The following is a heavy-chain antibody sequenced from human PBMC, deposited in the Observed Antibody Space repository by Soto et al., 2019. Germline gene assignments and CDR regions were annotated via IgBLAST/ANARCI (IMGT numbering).Heavy chain of an antibody. J-gene: IGHJ3*02. Sequence: EVQLLESGGGLVQPGGSLRLSCAASGFVFSSYAMSWVRQAPGKGLEWVSAISGSGTTAYYADPVKGLFIFSRDNPKNTMYLQMNSLRAEDTAVYFCAKTTDGWFSAFEIWGQGTVVTVSS. D-gene: IGHD6-19*01. V-gene: IGHV3-23*01. CDR2: ISGSGTTA. CDR1: GFVFSSYA. CDR3: AKTTDGWFSAFEI.